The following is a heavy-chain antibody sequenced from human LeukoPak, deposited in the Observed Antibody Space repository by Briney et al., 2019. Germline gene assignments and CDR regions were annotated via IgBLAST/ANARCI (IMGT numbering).Heavy chain of an antibody. V-gene: IGHV3-21*01. Sequence: GGSLRLSCAASGFSFSSYAMNWVRPAPGKGLEWVSSITSSSDIYYADSVKGRFTISRDNAKNSLYLEMNSLGAEDTAVYYCARGGFGVVAATDPFDPWGQGTLVTVSS. D-gene: IGHD2-15*01. J-gene: IGHJ5*02. CDR2: ITSSSDI. CDR1: GFSFSSYA. CDR3: ARGGFGVVAATDPFDP.